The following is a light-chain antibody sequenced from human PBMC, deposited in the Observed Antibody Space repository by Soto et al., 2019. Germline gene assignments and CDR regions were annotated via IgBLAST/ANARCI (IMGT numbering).Light chain of an antibody. CDR3: RSYYGVNSYC. CDR1: QNDIGVYDF. CDR2: EVV. V-gene: IGLV2-8*01. J-gene: IGLJ1*01. Sequence: QSALTQPPSASGSPGQSATISCTGTQNDIGVYDFVSWYQHHPGKAPRLLIYEVVQRPSGVPDRFSGSKSRNTASLTVSGLQAAAEAASFCRSYYGVNSYCFGTGTKVTVL.